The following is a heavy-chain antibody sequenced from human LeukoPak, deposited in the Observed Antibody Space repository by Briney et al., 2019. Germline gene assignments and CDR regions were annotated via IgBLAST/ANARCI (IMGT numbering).Heavy chain of an antibody. D-gene: IGHD2-15*01. CDR1: GFTFSRYS. Sequence: GGSLRLSCAASGFTFSRYSMNWARQAPGKGLEWVSGISHGGDHIYYADSVKGRFTISRDNSENTLYLQMNSLRPDDTAVYHCAKEMKSGGWPIDYWGQGVLVTVSS. CDR2: ISHGGDHI. V-gene: IGHV3-23*01. J-gene: IGHJ4*02. CDR3: AKEMKSGGWPIDY.